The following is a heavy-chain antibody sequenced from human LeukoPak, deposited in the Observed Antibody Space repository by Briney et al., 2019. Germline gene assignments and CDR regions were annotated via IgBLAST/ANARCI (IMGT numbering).Heavy chain of an antibody. CDR1: GGSISSGDYY. J-gene: IGHJ4*02. V-gene: IGHV4-30-4*01. Sequence: SETLSLTCTVSGGSISSGDYYWSWIRQPPGKGLEWIGYIYYSGSTYYNPSLKSRVTISVDTSKNQFSLKLSSVTAADTAVYYCARSEGGGTYDYWGQGTLVTVSS. D-gene: IGHD2-15*01. CDR3: ARSEGGGTYDY. CDR2: IYYSGST.